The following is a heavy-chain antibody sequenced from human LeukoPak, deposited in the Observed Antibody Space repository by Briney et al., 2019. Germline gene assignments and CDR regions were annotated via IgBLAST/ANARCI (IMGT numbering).Heavy chain of an antibody. Sequence: PGGPLTLPCAASGFTFSSYEMNWVRQAPGEGLEWVSKISSSGSAIYYADSVKGRFTISRDNAKSTLYLQMNSLRAEDTAVYYCARGGSLGYWGQGTLVTVS. V-gene: IGHV3-48*03. J-gene: IGHJ4*02. CDR2: ISSSGSAI. CDR1: GFTFSSYE. CDR3: ARGGSLGY. D-gene: IGHD6-19*01.